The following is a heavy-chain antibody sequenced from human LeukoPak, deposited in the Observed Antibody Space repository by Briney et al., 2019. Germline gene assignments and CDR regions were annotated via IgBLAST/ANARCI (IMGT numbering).Heavy chain of an antibody. Sequence: GSSVKVSCKASGGTFGSYTISWVRQAAGQGLEWMGRIIPILGIANYAQKFQGRVTITADKSTSTAYMELSSLRSEDTAVYYCAREIVGAKKANLDYWGQGTLVTVSS. J-gene: IGHJ4*02. CDR2: IIPILGIA. D-gene: IGHD1-26*01. V-gene: IGHV1-69*04. CDR1: GGTFGSYT. CDR3: AREIVGAKKANLDY.